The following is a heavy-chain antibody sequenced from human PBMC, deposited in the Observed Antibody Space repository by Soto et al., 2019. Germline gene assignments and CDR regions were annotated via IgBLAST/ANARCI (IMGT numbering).Heavy chain of an antibody. D-gene: IGHD1-1*01. CDR3: ARAYQNWNLSIYFDY. CDR1: GFTFSSYS. CDR2: ISSSSSTI. J-gene: IGHJ4*02. Sequence: GGSLRLSCAASGFTFSSYSMNWVRQAPGKGLEWVSYISSSSSTIYYADSVKGRFTISRDNAKNSLYLQMNSLRAEDTAVYYCARAYQNWNLSIYFDYWGQGTLVTVSS. V-gene: IGHV3-48*01.